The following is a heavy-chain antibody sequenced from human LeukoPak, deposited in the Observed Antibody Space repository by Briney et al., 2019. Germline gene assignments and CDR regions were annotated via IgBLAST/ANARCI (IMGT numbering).Heavy chain of an antibody. V-gene: IGHV1-46*01. CDR3: AIYSGSYRYYYYYMDV. CDR2: INPSGGST. Sequence: ASVKVSCKASGYTFTSCYMHWVRQAPGQGLEWMGIINPSGGSTSYAQKFQGRVTMTRDMSTSTVYMELSSLRSEDTAVYYCAIYSGSYRYYYYYMDVWGKGTTVTVSS. D-gene: IGHD1-26*01. CDR1: GYTFTSCY. J-gene: IGHJ6*03.